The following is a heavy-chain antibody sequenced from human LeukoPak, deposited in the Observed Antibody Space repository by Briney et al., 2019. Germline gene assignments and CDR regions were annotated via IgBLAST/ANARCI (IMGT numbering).Heavy chain of an antibody. CDR1: GGTFSSYA. J-gene: IGHJ1*01. CDR2: IIPIFGTA. CDR3: ARKAAAGTFEYFQH. D-gene: IGHD6-13*01. Sequence: SVKVSCKASGGTFSSYAISWVRQAPGPGLEWMLGIIPIFGTANYAQKFQGRVSITADESTSTAYMELSSLRSEDTAVYYCARKAAAGTFEYFQHWGQGTLVTVSS. V-gene: IGHV1-69*13.